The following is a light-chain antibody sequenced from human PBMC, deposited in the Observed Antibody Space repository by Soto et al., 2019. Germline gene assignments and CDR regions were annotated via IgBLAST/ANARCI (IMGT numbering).Light chain of an antibody. CDR1: QSVSSN. CDR2: GAS. CDR3: QQYNNWPPWT. V-gene: IGKV3-15*01. Sequence: EIVMTQSQATLSVSPGERATLSCRDSQSVSSNLAWYQQKPGQAPRLLIYGASTRATGIPARFSGSGSGTEVNLTLGSLQSEDFAVYYCQQYNNWPPWTFGQGTKVEIK. J-gene: IGKJ1*01.